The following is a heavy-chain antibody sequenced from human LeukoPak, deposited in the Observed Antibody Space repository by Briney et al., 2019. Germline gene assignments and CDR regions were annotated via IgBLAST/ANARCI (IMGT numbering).Heavy chain of an antibody. Sequence: GASVKVSCKASGYTFSNYYMYWVRQAPGQGLEWMGIINPGDGSTRYAPKFQDRVTMTRDTSTRTVYMELSSLRSEDTAVYYCARMVYCSSISCSYYYYYMDVWAKGTTVTVSS. J-gene: IGHJ6*03. CDR1: GYTFSNYY. CDR2: INPGDGST. CDR3: ARMVYCSSISCSYYYYYMDV. D-gene: IGHD2-2*01. V-gene: IGHV1-46*01.